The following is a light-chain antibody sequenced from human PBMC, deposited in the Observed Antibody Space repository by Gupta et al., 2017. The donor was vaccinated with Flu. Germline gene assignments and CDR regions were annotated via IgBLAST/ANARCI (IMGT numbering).Light chain of an antibody. J-gene: IGLJ3*02. Sequence: QSVLTPPPSVSGAPGPRVTISCTGSSSNIGAGYDVHWYQQLPGTAPKLLIYGNSNRPSGVPDRFSGSKSGTSASLAITGLQAEEEADYYCQSYDSSLSGSRVFGGGTKLTVL. CDR2: GNS. CDR1: SSNIGAGYD. V-gene: IGLV1-40*01. CDR3: QSYDSSLSGSRV.